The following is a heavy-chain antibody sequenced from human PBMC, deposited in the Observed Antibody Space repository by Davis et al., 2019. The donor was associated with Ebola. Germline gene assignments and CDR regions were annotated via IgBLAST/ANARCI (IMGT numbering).Heavy chain of an antibody. J-gene: IGHJ5*02. Sequence: ASVKVSCKASGYTFTSYGTSWVRQAPGQGLEWMGWISAYNGNTNYAQKLQGRVTMTTDTSTSTAYMELRSLRSDDTAVYYCARDLAYCSGGSCYGTNWFDPWGQGTLVTVSS. CDR2: ISAYNGNT. V-gene: IGHV1-18*01. D-gene: IGHD2-15*01. CDR3: ARDLAYCSGGSCYGTNWFDP. CDR1: GYTFTSYG.